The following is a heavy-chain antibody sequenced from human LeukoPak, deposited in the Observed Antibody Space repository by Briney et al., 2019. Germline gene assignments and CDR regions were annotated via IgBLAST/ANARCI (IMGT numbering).Heavy chain of an antibody. D-gene: IGHD3-16*01. CDR3: ARADLINDAFDI. CDR2: ISSSGSYI. CDR1: GFTFSRYS. V-gene: IGHV3-21*01. Sequence: GGSLRLSCAGSGFTFSRYSMNWVRQAPGKGLGWVSSISSSGSYIFYADSVKGRFTISRDNAKNSLSLQMNSLRAEDTAVYFCARADLINDAFDIWGQGTMVTVSS. J-gene: IGHJ3*02.